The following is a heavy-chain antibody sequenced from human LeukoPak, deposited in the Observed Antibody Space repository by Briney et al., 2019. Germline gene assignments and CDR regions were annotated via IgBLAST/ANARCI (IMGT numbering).Heavy chain of an antibody. V-gene: IGHV4-39*07. CDR3: ARGSNWGDY. CDR2: IYYSGST. CDR1: GGSISSGSCY. J-gene: IGHJ4*02. D-gene: IGHD7-27*01. Sequence: PSETLSLTCTVSGGSISSGSCYWAWIRQPPGKGLEWIGSIYYSGSTYYNPSLKSRVTISVDTSKNQFSLKLSSVTAADTAVYYCARGSNWGDYWGQGALVTVSS.